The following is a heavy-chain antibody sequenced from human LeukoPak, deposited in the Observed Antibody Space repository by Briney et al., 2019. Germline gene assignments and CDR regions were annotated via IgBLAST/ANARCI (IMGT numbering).Heavy chain of an antibody. Sequence: GGSLRLSCAASGFTFSSYAMHWVRQAPGKGLEWVAAISYHGSNKYYAGSVKGRLTVSRDNSKNTLYLQMDSLRGEDTAVYYCASSVDTSMVLDYWGQGTLVTVSS. CDR1: GFTFSSYA. V-gene: IGHV3-30-3*01. CDR2: ISYHGSNK. CDR3: ASSVDTSMVLDY. J-gene: IGHJ4*02. D-gene: IGHD5-18*01.